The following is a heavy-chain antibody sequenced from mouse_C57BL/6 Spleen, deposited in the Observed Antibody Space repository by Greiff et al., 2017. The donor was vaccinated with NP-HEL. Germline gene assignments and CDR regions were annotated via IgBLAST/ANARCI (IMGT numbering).Heavy chain of an antibody. D-gene: IGHD1-1*01. CDR3: ARVKKRVATYCDY. Sequence: VQLQQSGAELVKAGASVKMSCKASGYTFTSYWMHWVKQRLGQGLEWFAETNPTNGRTYYNEKFKSKATLTVDKSSSTAYMLLSGPTFEDSAVYYCARVKKRVATYCDYGGQGTALTVSS. J-gene: IGHJ2*01. V-gene: IGHV1S81*02. CDR1: GYTFTSYW. CDR2: TNPTNGRT.